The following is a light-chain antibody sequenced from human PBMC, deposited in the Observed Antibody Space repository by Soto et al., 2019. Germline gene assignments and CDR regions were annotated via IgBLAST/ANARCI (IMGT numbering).Light chain of an antibody. CDR3: SSYADSNNYV. J-gene: IGLJ1*01. CDR1: SSDVGAYNY. CDR2: EVS. V-gene: IGLV2-8*01. Sequence: QSVLTQPPSASGSPGQSVTISCTGTSSDVGAYNYVSWYQQHPGKAPKLMIYEVSKRPSGVPDRFSGSKSANTASLTVSGLQAEDEADYYCSSYADSNNYVFGTGTKLTVL.